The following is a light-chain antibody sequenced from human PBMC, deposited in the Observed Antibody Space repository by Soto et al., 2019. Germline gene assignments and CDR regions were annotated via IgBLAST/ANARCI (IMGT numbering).Light chain of an antibody. J-gene: IGKJ1*01. Sequence: DVVMTQSPDSLAVSLGERATIKCKSSQSGLHTPSKNNFLLWDQQQPGRPPKLLIHLASTRQSGVPDRFSGSGARTDFTLTINNLQPDDVAIYYCQQYHAVPWTFGQGTRVELK. CDR1: QSGLHTPSKNNF. CDR2: LAS. CDR3: QQYHAVPWT. V-gene: IGKV4-1*01.